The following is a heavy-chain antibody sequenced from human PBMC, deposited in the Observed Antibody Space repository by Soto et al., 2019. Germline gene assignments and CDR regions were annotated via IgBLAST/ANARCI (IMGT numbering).Heavy chain of an antibody. V-gene: IGHV4-34*01. CDR3: ARGGPYYYGSGSYSRRWFDP. Sequence: SETPSLTCAVYGGSFSGYYWSWIRQPPGKGLEWIGEINHSGSTNYNPSLKSRVTISVDTSKNQFSLKLSSVTAADTAVYYCARGGPYYYGSGSYSRRWFDPWGQGTLVTVSS. CDR1: GGSFSGYY. J-gene: IGHJ5*02. D-gene: IGHD3-10*01. CDR2: INHSGST.